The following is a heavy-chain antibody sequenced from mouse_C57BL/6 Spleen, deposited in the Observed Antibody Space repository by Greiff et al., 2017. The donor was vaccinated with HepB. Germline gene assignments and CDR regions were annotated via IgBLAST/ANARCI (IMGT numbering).Heavy chain of an antibody. Sequence: DVMLVESGGGLVKPGGSLKLSCAASGFTFSDYGMHWVRQAPEQGLEWVAYISSGSSTIYYADTVKGRFTISRDNAKNTLFLQMTSLRSEDTAMYYCAKGSTSYYAMDYWGQGTSVTVSS. V-gene: IGHV5-17*01. J-gene: IGHJ4*01. CDR2: ISSGSSTI. CDR3: AKGSTSYYAMDY. CDR1: GFTFSDYG. D-gene: IGHD5-1*01.